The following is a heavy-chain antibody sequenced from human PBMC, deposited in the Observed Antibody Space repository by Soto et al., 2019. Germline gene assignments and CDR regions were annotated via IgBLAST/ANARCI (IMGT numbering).Heavy chain of an antibody. Sequence: PGGSLRLSCAASGFTFSNAWMNWVRPAPGKGLEWVGRIKSKTDGGTTDYAAPVKGRFTISRDDSKNTLYLQMNSLKTEDTAVYYCTTPQSQNYYYGMDVWGQGTTVTSP. CDR2: IKSKTDGGTT. V-gene: IGHV3-15*07. CDR1: GFTFSNAW. J-gene: IGHJ6*02. CDR3: TTPQSQNYYYGMDV.